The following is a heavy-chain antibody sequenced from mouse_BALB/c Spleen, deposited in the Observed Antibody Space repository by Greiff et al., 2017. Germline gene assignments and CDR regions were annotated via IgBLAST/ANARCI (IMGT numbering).Heavy chain of an antibody. CDR2: ISYDGSN. V-gene: IGHV3-6*02. CDR1: GYSITSGYF. Sequence: EVKLMESGPGLVKPSQSLSLTCSVTGYSITSGYFWYWIRQFPGNKLEWMGYISYDGSNNYNPSLKNRISITRDTSKNQFFLKLNSVTTEDTATYYCARVSVDYAMDYWGQGTSVTVSA. CDR3: ARVSVDYAMDY. J-gene: IGHJ4*01.